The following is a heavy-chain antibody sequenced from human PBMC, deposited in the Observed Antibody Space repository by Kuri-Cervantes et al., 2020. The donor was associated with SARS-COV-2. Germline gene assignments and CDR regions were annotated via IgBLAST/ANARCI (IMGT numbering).Heavy chain of an antibody. CDR2: IYYSGST. CDR3: ARDFSHWFDP. D-gene: IGHD2/OR15-2a*01. Sequence: GSLRLSCTVSGGSISSSSYYWSWIRQPPGKGLEWIGYIYYSGSTNYNPSLKSRVTISVDTSKNQFSLKLSSVTAADTAVYYCARDFSHWFDPWGQGTLVTVSS. V-gene: IGHV4-61*01. CDR1: GGSISSSSYY. J-gene: IGHJ5*02.